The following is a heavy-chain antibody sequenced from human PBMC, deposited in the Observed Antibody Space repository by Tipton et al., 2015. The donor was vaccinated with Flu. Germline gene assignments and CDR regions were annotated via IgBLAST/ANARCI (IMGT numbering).Heavy chain of an antibody. Sequence: GLVKPSQTPSLTCTISGDSVSSESAAWSWIRQSPSRGLEWLGRTYYRSKWYIDYAQSMTSRLSISPDTSQNQFSLHLISVTPEDTAVYYCARDDSGIYDSTPQFDPWGQGIQVTVSS. D-gene: IGHD1-26*01. CDR2: TYYRSKWYI. J-gene: IGHJ5*02. CDR3: ARDDSGIYDSTPQFDP. CDR1: GDSVSSESAA. V-gene: IGHV6-1*01.